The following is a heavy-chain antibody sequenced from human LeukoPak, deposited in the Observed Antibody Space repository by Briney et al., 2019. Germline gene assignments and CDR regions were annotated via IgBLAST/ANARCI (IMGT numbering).Heavy chain of an antibody. CDR2: INPNSGDT. D-gene: IGHD2-2*01. V-gene: IGHV1-2*02. CDR1: GDMFTGYY. CDR3: ARPKGGYQLLLGFDP. J-gene: IGHJ5*02. Sequence: GASVKVSCKASGDMFTGYYLHWVRQAPGQGLEWMGWINPNSGDTYYAQKFQGRVSMTRDTSISTAYMELTRLTSDDTAVHYCARPKGGYQLLLGFDPWGQGTLVTVSS.